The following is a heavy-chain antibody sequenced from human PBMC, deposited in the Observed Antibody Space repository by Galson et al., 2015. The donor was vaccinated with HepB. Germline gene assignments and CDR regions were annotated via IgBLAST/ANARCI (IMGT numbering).Heavy chain of an antibody. CDR1: GFTFSSYS. CDR3: ARDQGDSSGYYYVDAFDI. Sequence: LRLSCAASGFTFSSYSMNWVRQAPGKGLEWVSSISSSSSYIYYADSVKGRFTISRDNAKNSLYLQMNSLRAEDTAVYYCARDQGDSSGYYYVDAFDIWGQGTMVTVSS. D-gene: IGHD3-22*01. J-gene: IGHJ3*02. CDR2: ISSSSSYI. V-gene: IGHV3-21*01.